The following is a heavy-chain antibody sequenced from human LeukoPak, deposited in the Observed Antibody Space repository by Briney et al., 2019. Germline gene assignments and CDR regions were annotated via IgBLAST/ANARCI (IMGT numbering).Heavy chain of an antibody. CDR1: GXTFSSYA. V-gene: IGHV3-30-3*01. CDR3: ARDHGYSSSWYAVDS. CDR2: ISNDGNTK. Sequence: QPGRSLRLSCAASGXTFSSYAMHWVRQAPGKGLEWVALISNDGNTKYYADSVKGRFTISRDNSKNTLYLQLNSLRAEDTALYHCARDHGYSSSWYAVDSWGQGTLVTVSS. D-gene: IGHD6-13*01. J-gene: IGHJ5*01.